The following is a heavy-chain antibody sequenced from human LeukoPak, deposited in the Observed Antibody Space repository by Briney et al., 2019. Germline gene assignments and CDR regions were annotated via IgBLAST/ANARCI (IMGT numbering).Heavy chain of an antibody. Sequence: ASVKVSCKASGYTFTSYGISWVRQAPGQGLEGMGWISAYNGNTNYAQKLQGRVTMTTHTSTSTAYMELRSLRSDDTAVYYCARDEDIVVVPAAMFYWGQGTLVTVSS. CDR2: ISAYNGNT. D-gene: IGHD2-2*01. CDR3: ARDEDIVVVPAAMFY. V-gene: IGHV1-18*04. J-gene: IGHJ4*02. CDR1: GYTFTSYG.